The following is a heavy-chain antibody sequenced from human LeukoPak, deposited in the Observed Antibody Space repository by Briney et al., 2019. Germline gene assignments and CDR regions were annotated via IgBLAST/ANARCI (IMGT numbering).Heavy chain of an antibody. V-gene: IGHV4-28*01. J-gene: IGHJ4*02. CDR1: GYSISSSNW. CDR3: ARMDSGYYYVVDY. Sequence: PSETLSLTCAVSGYSISSSNWWGWIRQPPGKGLEWIGYIYYSGSTYYNPSLKSRATMSVDTSKNQFSLKLSSVTAVDTAVYYCARMDSGYYYVVDYWGQGTLVTVSS. CDR2: IYYSGST. D-gene: IGHD3-22*01.